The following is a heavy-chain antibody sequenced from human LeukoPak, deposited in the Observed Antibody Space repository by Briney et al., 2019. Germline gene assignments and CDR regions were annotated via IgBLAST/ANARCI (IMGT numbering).Heavy chain of an antibody. Sequence: PSETLSLTCTVSGGSISSGSYYWSWIRQPAGKGLEWIGRIYTSGSTNYNPSLKSRVTISVDTSKNQFSLKLSSVTAADTAVYYCARILRAGNTGWSLDYWGQGTLVTVSS. V-gene: IGHV4-61*02. CDR3: ARILRAGNTGWSLDY. CDR2: IYTSGST. D-gene: IGHD6-13*01. CDR1: GGSISSGSYY. J-gene: IGHJ4*02.